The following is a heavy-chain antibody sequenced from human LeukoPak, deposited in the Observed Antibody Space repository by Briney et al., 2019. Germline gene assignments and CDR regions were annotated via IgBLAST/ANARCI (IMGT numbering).Heavy chain of an antibody. D-gene: IGHD6-13*01. J-gene: IGHJ4*02. Sequence: GASVKVSCKASGYTFSNYGLTWVRQVPGQGLEYMGWISAYNGNTNYAQNLRGRVTMTTDTSTSTGYMELRSLRSDDTAVYYCARDWSNSKSAPDHWGQGTLVIVSS. CDR3: ARDWSNSKSAPDH. CDR2: ISAYNGNT. V-gene: IGHV1-18*01. CDR1: GYTFSNYG.